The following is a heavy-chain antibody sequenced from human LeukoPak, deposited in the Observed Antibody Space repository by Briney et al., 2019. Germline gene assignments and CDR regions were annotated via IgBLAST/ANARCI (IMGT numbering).Heavy chain of an antibody. CDR3: ARDKVVGASRFEY. J-gene: IGHJ4*02. V-gene: IGHV3-7*01. CDR1: GFTFSSYW. Sequence: GGSLRLSCAASGFTFSSYWMSWVRQVPGKGLEWMANINEDGSEKNYVDSVKGRFTISRDNAKNLVYLQLNSLRVEDTAVYYCARDKVVGASRFEYWGQGTQVMVSS. D-gene: IGHD1-26*01. CDR2: INEDGSEK.